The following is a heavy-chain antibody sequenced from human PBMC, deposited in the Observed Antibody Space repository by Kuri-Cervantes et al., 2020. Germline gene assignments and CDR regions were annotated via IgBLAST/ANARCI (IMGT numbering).Heavy chain of an antibody. J-gene: IGHJ6*03. D-gene: IGHD3-10*01. Sequence: SETLSLTCTVSDGSINNYWWSWIRQSPGKGLEWIGYIYYGGETNYNPSHKSRVTISVDTSKNQFSLRLSSVTAADTAVYYCARAVRYYGGYYYMDVWGKGTTVTVSS. CDR2: IYYGGET. V-gene: IGHV4-59*12. CDR3: ARAVRYYGGYYYMDV. CDR1: DGSINNYW.